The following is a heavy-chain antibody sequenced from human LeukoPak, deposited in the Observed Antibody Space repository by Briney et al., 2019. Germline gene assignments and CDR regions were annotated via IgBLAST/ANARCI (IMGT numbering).Heavy chain of an antibody. J-gene: IGHJ4*02. CDR3: ARLGGSSAGYDY. D-gene: IGHD3-10*01. CDR1: GGSISNYY. V-gene: IGHV4-59*08. CDR2: ASYSGNS. Sequence: SETLSLTCTVSGGSISNYYWSWIRQSPGKGLEWVGYASYSGNSNYNPSLKSRVTISVDTSENQFSLKLSSVTAADTAVYYCARLGGSSAGYDYWGQGTLVTVSS.